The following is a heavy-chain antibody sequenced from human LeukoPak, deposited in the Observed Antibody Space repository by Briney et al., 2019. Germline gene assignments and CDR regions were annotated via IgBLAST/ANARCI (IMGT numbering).Heavy chain of an antibody. CDR2: ISSSSGTI. CDR1: GFTFSSYN. V-gene: IGHV3-48*04. D-gene: IGHD2-21*02. CDR3: ARGGDPDY. Sequence: GGSLRLSCAASGFTFSSYNLNWVRQAPGKGLEWVSYISSSSGTIYYADSVKGRFTISRDNAKNSLYLQMNSLRAEDTAVYYCARGGDPDYWGQGTLVTVSS. J-gene: IGHJ4*02.